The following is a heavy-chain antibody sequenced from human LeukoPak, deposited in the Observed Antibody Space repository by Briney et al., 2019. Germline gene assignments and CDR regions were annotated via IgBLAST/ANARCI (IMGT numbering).Heavy chain of an antibody. CDR3: ARGVDL. J-gene: IGHJ2*01. CDR1: SGSLSGYY. Sequence: PSETLSLTCGASSGSLSGYYWRWIRQPPGGGLEWLGEITHSGSPNYNPSLKSRVTISGDTSKKQFSLNLTSVTAAGTGVYYCARGVDLWGRGTPVTVSS. CDR2: ITHSGSP. V-gene: IGHV4-34*01.